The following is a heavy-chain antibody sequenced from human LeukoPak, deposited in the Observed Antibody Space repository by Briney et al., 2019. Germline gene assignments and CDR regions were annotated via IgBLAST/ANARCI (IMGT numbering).Heavy chain of an antibody. CDR1: GFTFSSYG. V-gene: IGHV3-30*18. Sequence: GRSLRLSCAASGFTFSSYGMHWVRQAPGKGLEWVAVISYDGSNKYYADSVKGRFTISRDNSKNTLYLQMNSLRAEDTAVYCCAKWSAMVPYYYYGMDVWGQGTTVTVSS. D-gene: IGHD5-18*01. CDR2: ISYDGSNK. CDR3: AKWSAMVPYYYYGMDV. J-gene: IGHJ6*02.